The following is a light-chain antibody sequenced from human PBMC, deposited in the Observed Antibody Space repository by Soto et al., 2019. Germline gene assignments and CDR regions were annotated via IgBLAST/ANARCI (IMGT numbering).Light chain of an antibody. CDR1: QSVSSY. J-gene: IGKJ3*01. CDR3: QQRSNWPLT. Sequence: EIVLTQSPATLSLSPGERATLSCRASQSVSSYLAWYQQKPGQAPRLLIYDASNSATGIPARFSGSGSGTDCTLTISSLEPEDFAVYYCQQRSNWPLTFGPGTKVDIK. V-gene: IGKV3-11*01. CDR2: DAS.